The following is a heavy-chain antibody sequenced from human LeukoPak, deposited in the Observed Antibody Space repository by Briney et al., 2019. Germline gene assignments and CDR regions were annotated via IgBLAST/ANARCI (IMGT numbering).Heavy chain of an antibody. Sequence: ASVKVSCKASGYTFTSYGISWVRQAPGQGLEWMGWISAYNGNTNYAQKLQGRVTMTTDTSTTTAYMELRSLRSDDTAVYYCARDHVFITFGGIIVGYYFDYWGQGTLVTVSS. CDR1: GYTFTSYG. J-gene: IGHJ4*02. CDR3: ARDHVFITFGGIIVGYYFDY. CDR2: ISAYNGNT. V-gene: IGHV1-18*01. D-gene: IGHD3-16*02.